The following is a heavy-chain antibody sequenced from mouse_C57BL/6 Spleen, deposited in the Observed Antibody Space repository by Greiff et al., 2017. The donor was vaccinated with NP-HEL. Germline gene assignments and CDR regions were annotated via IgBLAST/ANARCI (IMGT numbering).Heavy chain of an antibody. V-gene: IGHV1-42*01. CDR1: GYSFTGYY. D-gene: IGHD2-5*01. J-gene: IGHJ4*01. CDR3: ARVYSKGAMDY. CDR2: INPSTGGT. Sequence: EVQLQQSGPELVKPGASVKISCKASGYSFTGYYMNWVKQSPEKSLEWIGEINPSTGGTTYNQKFKAKATLTVDKSSSTAYMQLKSLTAEDSAVYYCARVYSKGAMDYWGQGTSVTVSS.